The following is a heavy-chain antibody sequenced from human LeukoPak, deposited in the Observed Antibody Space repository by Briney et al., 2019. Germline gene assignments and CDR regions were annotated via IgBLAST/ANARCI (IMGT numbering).Heavy chain of an antibody. CDR1: GFTFSDYY. D-gene: IGHD3-22*01. J-gene: IGHJ4*02. V-gene: IGHV3-11*04. CDR2: ISSSGSTI. CDR3: VRDYYDSKFDY. Sequence: GGSLRLSCAASGFTFSDYYMSWIRQAPGKGLEWVSYISSSGSTIYYADSVKGRFTISRDNAKNSLYLQMNSLRAEDTAVYYCVRDYYDSKFDYWGQGTLVTVSS.